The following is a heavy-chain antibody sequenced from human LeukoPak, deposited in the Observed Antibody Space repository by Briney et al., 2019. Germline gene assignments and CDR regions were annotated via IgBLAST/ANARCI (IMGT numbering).Heavy chain of an antibody. Sequence: GGSLRLSFAASGPTFPSSAMSGVRQAPGKGLGWGSGISGNGGGTYYADSVKGGFTISRGYSKNTLYLQMSSMRVEDTAVYYCARSFGYSRSWFDNWGQGTLVTVSS. V-gene: IGHV3-23*01. CDR2: ISGNGGGT. CDR1: GPTFPSSA. CDR3: ARSFGYSRSWFDN. D-gene: IGHD6-13*01. J-gene: IGHJ4*02.